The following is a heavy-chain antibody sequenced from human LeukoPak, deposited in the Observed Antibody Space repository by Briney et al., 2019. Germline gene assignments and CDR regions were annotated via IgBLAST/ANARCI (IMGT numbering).Heavy chain of an antibody. CDR3: ARRADYRGRYYGMDV. CDR1: GYTFTDYY. CDR2: INTNSGGT. Sequence: ASVRVSCKASGYTFTDYYIHWVRQAPGQGLEWMGWINTNSGGTNSPQKFQGRVTMTRDTSISTAYVELSSLTSDDTAVYYCARRADYRGRYYGMDVWGQGTLVTVSS. J-gene: IGHJ6*02. V-gene: IGHV1-2*02. D-gene: IGHD4-23*01.